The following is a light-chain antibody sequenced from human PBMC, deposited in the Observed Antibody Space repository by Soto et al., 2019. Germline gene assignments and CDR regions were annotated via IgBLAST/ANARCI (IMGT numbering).Light chain of an antibody. CDR1: QSVSIY. V-gene: IGKV3-11*01. CDR2: DAS. J-gene: IGKJ2*01. CDR3: QQRSNWLYT. Sequence: EIVLTQSPATLSLSPGERATLSCRASQSVSIYLAWYQQKPGQAPRLLIYDASNSATGIPARFSGSGSGTDFTLTISSLEPEDFAVYYCQQRSNWLYTFGQGTKLEIK.